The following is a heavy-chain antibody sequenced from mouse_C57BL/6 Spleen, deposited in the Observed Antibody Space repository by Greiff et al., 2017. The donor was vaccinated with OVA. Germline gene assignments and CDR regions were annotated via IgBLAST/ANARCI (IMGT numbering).Heavy chain of an antibody. Sequence: VQLQQPGAELVRPGTSVKLSCKASGYTFTSYWMHWVKQRPGQGLEWIGVIDPSDSYTNYNQKFKGKATLTVDTSSSTAYMQLSSLTSEDSAVYYCERETVVAPYYYAMDYWGQGTSVTVSS. D-gene: IGHD1-1*01. CDR3: ERETVVAPYYYAMDY. J-gene: IGHJ4*01. CDR1: GYTFTSYW. CDR2: IDPSDSYT. V-gene: IGHV1-59*01.